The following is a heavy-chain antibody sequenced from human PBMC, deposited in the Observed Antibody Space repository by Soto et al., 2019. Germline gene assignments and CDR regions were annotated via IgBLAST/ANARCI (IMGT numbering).Heavy chain of an antibody. CDR1: GYRFANYW. CDR3: ARDYCSGTTRHEFDY. D-gene: IGHD2-15*01. CDR2: IYPGDSDT. V-gene: IGHV5-51*01. J-gene: IGHJ4*02. Sequence: GESLKISCKGSGYRFANYWIGWVRQIPGKGLEWMGIIYPGDSDTRYSPSFQGQVTISADKSINTAYLQWSSLKASDTAMYYCARDYCSGTTRHEFDYWGQGNQVTVS.